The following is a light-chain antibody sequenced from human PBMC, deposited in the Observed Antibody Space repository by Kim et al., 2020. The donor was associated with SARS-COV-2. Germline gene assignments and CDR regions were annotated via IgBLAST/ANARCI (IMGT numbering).Light chain of an antibody. V-gene: IGKV3-20*01. CDR1: QAGRNDY. CDR2: AAS. J-gene: IGKJ1*01. Sequence: PGEGDTLSCRARQAGRNDYVAWYQQKPGRAPRLLIYAASNRAIGVPDRFTGSGAGTDFTLTITGLEPEDFAVYYCEQYGNSPRWTFGRGTKVEIK. CDR3: EQYGNSPRWT.